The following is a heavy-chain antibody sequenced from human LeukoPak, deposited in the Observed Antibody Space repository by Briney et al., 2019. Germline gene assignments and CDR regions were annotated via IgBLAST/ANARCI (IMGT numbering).Heavy chain of an antibody. V-gene: IGHV3-21*01. CDR2: ISSSSSYI. D-gene: IGHD3-22*01. CDR3: AREQYYYDSSGYFDY. J-gene: IGHJ4*02. CDR1: GFTFSSYS. Sequence: GGSPRLSCAASGFTFSSYSMNWVRQAPGKGLEWVSSISSSSSYIYYADSVKGRFTISRDNAKNSLYLQMNSLRAEGTAVYYCAREQYYYDSSGYFDYWGQGTLVTVSS.